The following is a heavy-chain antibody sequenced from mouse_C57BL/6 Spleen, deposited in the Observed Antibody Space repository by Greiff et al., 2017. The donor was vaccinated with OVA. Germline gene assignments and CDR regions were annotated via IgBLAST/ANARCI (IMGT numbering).Heavy chain of an antibody. Sequence: EVKLEESGPGLVKPSQSLSLTCSVTGYSITSGYYWNWIRQFPGNKLEWMGYISYDGSNNYNPSLKNRISITRDTSKNQFFLKLNSVTTEDTATYYSATRYWYFDVWGTGTTVTVSS. J-gene: IGHJ1*03. CDR3: ATRYWYFDV. CDR2: ISYDGSN. V-gene: IGHV3-6*01. CDR1: GYSITSGYY.